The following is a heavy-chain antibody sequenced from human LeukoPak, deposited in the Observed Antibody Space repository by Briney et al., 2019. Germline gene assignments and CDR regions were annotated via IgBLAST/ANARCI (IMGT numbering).Heavy chain of an antibody. CDR3: AKDGEREYCSSTSCYSDDYYYYYMDV. V-gene: IGHV3-23*01. Sequence: PGGSLRLSCAASGFTFSSYAMSWVRQAPGKGLEWVSAVSGSGGSTYYADPVKGRFTISRDNSKNTLYLQMNSLRAEDTAVYYCAKDGEREYCSSTSCYSDDYYYYYMDVWGKGTTVTVSS. D-gene: IGHD2-2*01. CDR1: GFTFSSYA. J-gene: IGHJ6*03. CDR2: VSGSGGST.